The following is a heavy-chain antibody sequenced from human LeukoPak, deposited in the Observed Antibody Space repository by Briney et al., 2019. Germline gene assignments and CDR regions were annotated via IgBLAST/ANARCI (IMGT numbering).Heavy chain of an antibody. Sequence: PGGSLRLSCAASGFTVSSNYMTWVRQAPGKGLEWVSVFYRGGSTYYADSVKGRFTISRDNSKNTLFLQMNSLRAEDTAVYYCARGRDYDSSGYYHCYFDYWGQGTLVTVSS. J-gene: IGHJ4*02. CDR2: FYRGGST. CDR3: ARGRDYDSSGYYHCYFDY. D-gene: IGHD3-22*01. CDR1: GFTVSSNY. V-gene: IGHV3-53*01.